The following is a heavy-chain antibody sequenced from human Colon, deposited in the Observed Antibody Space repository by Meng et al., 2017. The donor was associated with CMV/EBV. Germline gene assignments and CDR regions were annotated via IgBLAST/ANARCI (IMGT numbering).Heavy chain of an antibody. CDR1: GFTFSSYW. CDR2: IKEDGSQK. V-gene: IGHV3-7*01. D-gene: IGHD3-16*01. CDR3: ARGVYNYGYGCHFDY. Sequence: GGPLRLSCAASGFTFSSYWMSWVRQAPGKGLEWVANIKEDGSQKYYVDSVRGRFTISRDNAKNSLYLQMNSLRAEDTALFYCARGVYNYGYGCHFDYWGQGTPVTAPQ. J-gene: IGHJ4*02.